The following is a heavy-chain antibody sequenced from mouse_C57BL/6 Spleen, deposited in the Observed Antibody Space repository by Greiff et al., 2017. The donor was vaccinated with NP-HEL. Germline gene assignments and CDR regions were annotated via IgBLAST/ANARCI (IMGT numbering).Heavy chain of an antibody. CDR1: GFTFSSYA. Sequence: EVKVVESGGGLVKPGGSLKLSCAASGFTFSSYAMSWVRQTPEKRLEWVATISDGGSYTYYPDNVKGRFTISRDNAKNNLYLQMSHLKSEDTAMYYCARAYSNYIYWYFDVWGTGTTVTVSS. J-gene: IGHJ1*03. V-gene: IGHV5-4*03. CDR2: ISDGGSYT. CDR3: ARAYSNYIYWYFDV. D-gene: IGHD2-5*01.